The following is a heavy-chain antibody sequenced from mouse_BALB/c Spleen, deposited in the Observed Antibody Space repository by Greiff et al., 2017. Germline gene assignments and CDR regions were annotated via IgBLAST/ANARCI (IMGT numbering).Heavy chain of an antibody. D-gene: IGHD1-2*01. V-gene: IGHV5-17*02. Sequence: EVMLVESGGGLVQPGGSRKLSCAASGFTFSSFGMHWVRQAPEKGLEWVAYISSGSSTIYYADTVKGRFTISRDNPKNTLFLQMTSLRSEDTAMYYCARETTATSPFDYWGQGTTLTVSS. CDR3: ARETTATSPFDY. CDR1: GFTFSSFG. J-gene: IGHJ2*01. CDR2: ISSGSSTI.